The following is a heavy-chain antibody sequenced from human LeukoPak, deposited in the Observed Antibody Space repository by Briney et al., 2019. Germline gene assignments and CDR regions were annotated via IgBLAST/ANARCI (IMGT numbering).Heavy chain of an antibody. V-gene: IGHV1-8*02. CDR2: MNPNSGNT. J-gene: IGHJ6*03. D-gene: IGHD3-10*01. CDR3: ARLSGSGYVSYYYYMDV. Sequence: ASVKVSCKSSGYTFTSYYIHWVRHATGQGLEWMGWMNPNSGNTGYAQKFQGRVTMTRNTSISTAYMELSSLRSEDTAVYYCARLSGSGYVSYYYYMDVWGKGTTVTISS. CDR1: GYTFTSYY.